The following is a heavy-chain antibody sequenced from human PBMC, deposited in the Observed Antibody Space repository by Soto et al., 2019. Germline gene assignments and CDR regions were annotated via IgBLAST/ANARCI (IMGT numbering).Heavy chain of an antibody. V-gene: IGHV1-46*03. CDR1: GYTFSHSH. Sequence: QVQLVHSGAEVKKPGASVRISCQASGYTFSHSHINWVGQAPGHGLEWIGILRLGGQATTDTQKFQGRVTMTSDTSTATVYMELSSLRSDDTAVYYCTRGPFSGYDSYFDYWGQGTLITVSS. D-gene: IGHD5-12*01. CDR2: LRLGGQAT. CDR3: TRGPFSGYDSYFDY. J-gene: IGHJ4*02.